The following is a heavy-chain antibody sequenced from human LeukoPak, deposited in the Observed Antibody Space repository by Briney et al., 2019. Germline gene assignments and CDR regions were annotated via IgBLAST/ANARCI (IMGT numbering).Heavy chain of an antibody. J-gene: IGHJ4*02. CDR2: ITPARGDT. Sequence: ASVKVSCKASGYSFTSYCLHWLRQAPGQGLGWMGWITPARGDTRISQNFQGRVTLTRDPYINTLYMELTGLTYDATAISYWDRGRIVVSATLVDGDTTRTDHWGRGTLVIVSS. CDR3: DRGRIVVSATLVDGDTTRTDH. V-gene: IGHV1-2*02. D-gene: IGHD4-17*01. CDR1: GYSFTSYC.